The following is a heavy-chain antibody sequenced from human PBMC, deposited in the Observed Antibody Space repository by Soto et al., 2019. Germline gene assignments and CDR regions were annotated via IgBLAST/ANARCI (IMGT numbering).Heavy chain of an antibody. D-gene: IGHD2-8*01. Sequence: SETLSLTCSVSGGYISSGGNYWSWIRQHPGKGLEWIGFIYYTGHTKYNAALKSRASISGDMSENQFSLTLTSVTAADTAVYDCAREDINAACFDSWGPGILVTVSS. J-gene: IGHJ4*02. CDR1: GGYISSGGNY. CDR2: IYYTGHT. V-gene: IGHV4-31*03. CDR3: AREDINAACFDS.